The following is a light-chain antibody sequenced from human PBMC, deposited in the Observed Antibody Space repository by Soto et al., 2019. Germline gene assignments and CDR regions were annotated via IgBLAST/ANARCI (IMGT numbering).Light chain of an antibody. CDR1: QSLVHNDGNTY. J-gene: IGKJ1*01. CDR2: KVS. Sequence: DIVMTQTPLSSPVSLGQAASISYRSSQSLVHNDGNTYLSWFHQRPGQPPRLLIYKVSDRFSGVPDRFSGSGAGTDFTLTISRVEAEDVGVYYCMQATQSTWTFGQGTKVEIK. V-gene: IGKV2-24*01. CDR3: MQATQSTWT.